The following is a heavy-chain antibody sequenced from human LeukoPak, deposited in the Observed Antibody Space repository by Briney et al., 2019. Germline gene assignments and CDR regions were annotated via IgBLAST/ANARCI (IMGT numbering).Heavy chain of an antibody. CDR3: ARDSSRGYYDSSVAFDY. Sequence: GGSLRLSCAASGFTFSSYSMNWVRQAPGKGLEWVSYISSSSSTIYYADSVKGRFTISRDNAKNSLYLQMNSLRAEDTAVYYCARDSSRGYYDSSVAFDYWGQGTLVTVSS. CDR1: GFTFSSYS. CDR2: ISSSSSTI. V-gene: IGHV3-48*01. D-gene: IGHD3-22*01. J-gene: IGHJ4*02.